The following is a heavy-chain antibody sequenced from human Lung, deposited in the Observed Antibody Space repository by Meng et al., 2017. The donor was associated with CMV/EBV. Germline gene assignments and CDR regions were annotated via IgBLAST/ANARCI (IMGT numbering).Heavy chain of an antibody. CDR1: GYSFTGGYY. CDR2: INTKRGGP. CDR3: ARGPTVTRFDY. D-gene: IGHD4-11*01. J-gene: IGHJ4*02. V-gene: IGHV1-2*02. Sequence: ASVKVSCKGSGYSFTGGYYMHWVRQAPGQGLEWMGWINTKRGGPNYGEKFQGRVTMTRDTSISTVYMEVSRLRPDDTAVYYCARGPTVTRFDYWGQGTVVTVSS.